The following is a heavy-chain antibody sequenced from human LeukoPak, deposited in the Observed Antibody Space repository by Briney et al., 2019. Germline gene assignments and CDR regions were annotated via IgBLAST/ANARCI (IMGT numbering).Heavy chain of an antibody. Sequence: KPSETLSLTCTVSGGSISGDYWTWIRQPAGEGLEWIGHISSSGNTEYNPSLKSRVTMSVDTSKNQFSLRLRSLTAADTAIYYCAREYIAVVPSTMGVIDYFDHWGQGTLVTVSS. CDR2: ISSSGNT. CDR1: GGSISGDY. J-gene: IGHJ4*02. V-gene: IGHV4-4*07. D-gene: IGHD2-2*01. CDR3: AREYIAVVPSTMGVIDYFDH.